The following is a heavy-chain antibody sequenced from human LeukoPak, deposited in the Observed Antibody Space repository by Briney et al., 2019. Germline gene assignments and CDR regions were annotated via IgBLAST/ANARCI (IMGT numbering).Heavy chain of an antibody. D-gene: IGHD2-2*01. V-gene: IGHV3-73*01. CDR2: IRSKANNYAT. CDR1: GFTFSASA. CDR3: TSQYCSSSSCYSDN. J-gene: IGHJ4*02. Sequence: GGSLRLSCAASGFTFSASAMHWVRQASGKGLEWVGRIRSKANNYATGYAASVKGRFTISRDDSRNTAYLQMNSLKTEDTAMYYCTSQYCSSSSCYSDNWGQGTLVTVSS.